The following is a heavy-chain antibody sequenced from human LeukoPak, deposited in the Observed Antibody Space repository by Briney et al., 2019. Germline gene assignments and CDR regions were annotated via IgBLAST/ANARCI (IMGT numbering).Heavy chain of an antibody. D-gene: IGHD4-17*01. CDR2: MYNSGST. Sequence: PSETLSLTCTVSGGSISGSYWSWIRQPPGKGLEWIAYMYNSGSTNYNPSLKSRVTISIDTSKNQFSLKLSSLTAADTAIYYCARGIESYGDYGYWGQGILVAVSS. V-gene: IGHV4-59*01. CDR1: GGSISGSY. CDR3: ARGIESYGDYGY. J-gene: IGHJ4*02.